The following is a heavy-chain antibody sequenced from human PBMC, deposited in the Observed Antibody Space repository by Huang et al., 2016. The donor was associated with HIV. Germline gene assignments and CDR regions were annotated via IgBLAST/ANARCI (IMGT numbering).Heavy chain of an antibody. J-gene: IGHJ1*01. Sequence: QVHLQESGPGLVKPSQTLSLTCTVSGGSISSGGYYWNWLRQPPGKGLEWIGYTYCRSRTYYNPSRKSRGTISEDTSKNQCSLKVTSMTAADTAVYYCGRFSYYSDSTISQYLQLWGQGALVTVSS. CDR2: TYCRSRT. CDR3: GRFSYYSDSTISQYLQL. D-gene: IGHD3-22*01. CDR1: GGSISSGGYY. V-gene: IGHV4-30-4*08.